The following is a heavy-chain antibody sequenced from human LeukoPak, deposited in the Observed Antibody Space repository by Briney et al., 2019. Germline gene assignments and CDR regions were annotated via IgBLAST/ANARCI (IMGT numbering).Heavy chain of an antibody. CDR3: LMVETYAYSDS. CDR1: GFTFSTRS. CDR2: ISSSSSTI. D-gene: IGHD4-23*01. V-gene: IGHV3-48*01. Sequence: GGSLRLSCAASGFTFSTRSMVWVRQAPGKGLECVSYISSSSSTIYYADSVKGRFTISRDNAENSVYLQMNSLRAEDTAVDYCLMVETYAYSDSWGQGTLVTVSS. J-gene: IGHJ4*02.